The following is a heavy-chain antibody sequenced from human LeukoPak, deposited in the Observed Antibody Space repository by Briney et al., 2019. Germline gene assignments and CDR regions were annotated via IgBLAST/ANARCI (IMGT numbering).Heavy chain of an antibody. CDR3: ARGLGDDNAFDI. Sequence: PGGSLRLSCAASGFTFSTFRMHWVRQAPGKGLVWVSRIKSDGSSTSSADSVKGRFTISRDNAKNTLYLQMNSLRAEDTAVYYCARGLGDDNAFDIWGQGTMVTVSS. D-gene: IGHD2-21*02. J-gene: IGHJ3*02. CDR2: IKSDGSST. V-gene: IGHV3-74*01. CDR1: GFTFSTFR.